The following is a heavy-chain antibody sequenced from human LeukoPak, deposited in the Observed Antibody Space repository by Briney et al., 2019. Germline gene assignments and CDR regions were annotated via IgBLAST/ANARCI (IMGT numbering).Heavy chain of an antibody. CDR2: ITMNSAR. J-gene: IGHJ4*02. V-gene: IGHV3-48*02. CDR1: GFSLSDYG. CDR3: AREGPVMITFGGVIVRLGFDY. Sequence: GGSLRLSCSASGFSLSDYGMSWVRQAPGKGLEWVSYITMNSARFYADSVKGRFTISRDNAKNSLYLQMNSLRDEDTAVYYCAREGPVMITFGGVIVRLGFDYWGQGTLVTVSS. D-gene: IGHD3-16*02.